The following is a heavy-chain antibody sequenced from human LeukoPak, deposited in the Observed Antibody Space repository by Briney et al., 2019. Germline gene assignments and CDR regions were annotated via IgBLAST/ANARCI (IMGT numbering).Heavy chain of an antibody. D-gene: IGHD5-18*01. CDR3: ALNVDTAMVIAFDI. Sequence: ASVKVSCKASGYTFTSYGISWVRQAPGQGLEWMGWISAYNGNTNYAQKLQGRVTMTTDTSTSTAYMELRSLRSDDTAVYYCALNVDTAMVIAFDIWGRGTMVTVSS. V-gene: IGHV1-18*01. CDR1: GYTFTSYG. CDR2: ISAYNGNT. J-gene: IGHJ3*02.